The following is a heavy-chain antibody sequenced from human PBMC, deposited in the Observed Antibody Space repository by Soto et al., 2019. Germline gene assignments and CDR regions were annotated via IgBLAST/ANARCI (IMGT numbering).Heavy chain of an antibody. CDR2: INHSGIT. V-gene: IGHV4-34*01. D-gene: IGHD6-19*01. CDR3: AIGPRMWLAGGGY. CDR1: GGSFSGYY. J-gene: IGHJ4*02. Sequence: QVQLEQWGAGLLKSSATLSLTCAVYGGSFSGYYWSWIRQSPGKGLEWLGEINHSGITNYNPSLKSRVTISIDKSKNQFSLKLNSVTAADTAVYYCAIGPRMWLAGGGYWGQGTLVTVSS.